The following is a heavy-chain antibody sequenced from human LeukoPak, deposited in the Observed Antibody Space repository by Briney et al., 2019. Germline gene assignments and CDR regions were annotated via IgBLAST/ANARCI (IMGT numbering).Heavy chain of an antibody. D-gene: IGHD4-17*01. CDR2: IYTSGST. Sequence: PSETLSLTCAVYGGSFSGYYWSWIRQPAGKGLEWIGRIYTSGSTNYNPSLKSRVTISVDTSKNQFSLKLSSVTAADTAVYYCGRLRERRPFYYRGQGTLVPVSS. V-gene: IGHV4-59*10. CDR3: GRLRERRPFYY. J-gene: IGHJ4*02. CDR1: GGSFSGYY.